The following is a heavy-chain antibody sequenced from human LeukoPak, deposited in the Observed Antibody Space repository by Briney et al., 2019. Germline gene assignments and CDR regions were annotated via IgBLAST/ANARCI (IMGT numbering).Heavy chain of an antibody. CDR1: GFIFRVYG. V-gene: IGHV3-30*02. Sequence: PGGSLRLFCAASGFIFRVYGMHWVRQAPGKGLEGVAIVGNARSKQYYQDSVKGRFTTSRNTSKNTLYRQIANLTAEDTAVYDCPKDQPFWSASDYWGQGTLVTVSS. D-gene: IGHD3-3*01. CDR2: VGNARSKQ. J-gene: IGHJ4*02. CDR3: PKDQPFWSASDY.